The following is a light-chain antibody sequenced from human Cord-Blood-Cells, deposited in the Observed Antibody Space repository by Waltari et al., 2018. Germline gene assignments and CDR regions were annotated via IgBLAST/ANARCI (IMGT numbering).Light chain of an antibody. J-gene: IGKJ1*01. CDR3: QQYYSTPPT. CDR1: LSVLYSSNNKNY. V-gene: IGKV4-1*01. Sequence: DIVMTQSPDSLAVSLGERATINCKSSLSVLYSSNNKNYLALYQQKPGQPPKLLIYWASTRESGVPDRFSGSGSGTDFTLTISSLQAEDVAVYYCQQYYSTPPTFGQGTKVEIK. CDR2: WAS.